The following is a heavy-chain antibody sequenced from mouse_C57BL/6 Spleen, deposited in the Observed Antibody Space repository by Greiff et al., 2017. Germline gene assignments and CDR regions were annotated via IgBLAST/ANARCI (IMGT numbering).Heavy chain of an antibody. CDR3: EREGKYDYDRGAMDY. J-gene: IGHJ4*01. Sequence: QVQLQQSGAELARPGASVKLSCKASGYTFTSYGISWVKQRTGQGLEWIGEIYPRSGNTYYNEKFKGKATLTADKSSSTAYMELRSLTSEDSAVYFCEREGKYDYDRGAMDYWGQGTSVTVSS. CDR1: GYTFTSYG. V-gene: IGHV1-81*01. CDR2: IYPRSGNT. D-gene: IGHD2-4*01.